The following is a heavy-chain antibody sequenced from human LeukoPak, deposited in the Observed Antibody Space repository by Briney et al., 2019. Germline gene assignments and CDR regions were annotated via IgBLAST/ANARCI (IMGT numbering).Heavy chain of an antibody. D-gene: IGHD3-16*02. V-gene: IGHV7-4-1*02. J-gene: IGHJ6*02. CDR3: ATLVVVDDYYGLDV. CDR2: INTNTGNP. CDR1: GYTFGSHS. Sequence: ASVKVSCKASGYTFGSHSLNRVRQAPGQGPEWTGWINTNTGNPTYAQGFTGRLVFSLDTAVSTAYLQVSSLKAEDTAVYYCATLVVVDDYYGLDVWGQGTTVTVSS.